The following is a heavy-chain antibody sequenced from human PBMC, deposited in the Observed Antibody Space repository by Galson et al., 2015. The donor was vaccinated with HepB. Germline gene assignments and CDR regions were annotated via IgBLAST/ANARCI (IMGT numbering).Heavy chain of an antibody. J-gene: IGHJ3*02. CDR1: GFTFSSYW. D-gene: IGHD3-9*01. Sequence: SLRLSCAASGFTFSSYWMHWVRQAPGKGLEWVAVISYDGSNKYYADSVKGRFTISRDNSKNTLYLQMNSLRAEDTAVYYCAKPQTDFDWWNDAFDIWGQGTMVTVSS. CDR2: ISYDGSNK. CDR3: AKPQTDFDWWNDAFDI. V-gene: IGHV3-30*18.